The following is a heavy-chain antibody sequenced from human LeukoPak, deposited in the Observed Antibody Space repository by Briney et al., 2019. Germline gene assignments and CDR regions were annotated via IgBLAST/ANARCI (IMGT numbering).Heavy chain of an antibody. CDR1: GFTFSNAW. D-gene: IGHD5-24*01. Sequence: GVSLRLSCAASGFTFSNAWMSWVRQAPGKALECVGRIKSKTDGGTTDYAAPVKGRFNISRDDSKNTLYLQMNSLKTEDTAVYYCTTVAGRRDGYNNWGQGTLVTVSS. CDR3: TTVAGRRDGYNN. CDR2: IKSKTDGGTT. J-gene: IGHJ4*02. V-gene: IGHV3-15*01.